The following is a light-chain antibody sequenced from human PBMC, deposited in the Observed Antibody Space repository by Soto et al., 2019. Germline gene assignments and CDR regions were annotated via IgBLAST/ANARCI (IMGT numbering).Light chain of an antibody. V-gene: IGKV3-20*01. CDR2: GAS. J-gene: IGKJ1*01. Sequence: IVLTQPPGTLSLSPGETATLSCRASQSVSSSYLAWYQHKPGQAPRLLIYGASGRATGIPDRFSGSGSGTDFTLTISRLEPEDFATYYCQQSYSTPGTFGQGTKVDIK. CDR1: QSVSSSY. CDR3: QQSYSTPGT.